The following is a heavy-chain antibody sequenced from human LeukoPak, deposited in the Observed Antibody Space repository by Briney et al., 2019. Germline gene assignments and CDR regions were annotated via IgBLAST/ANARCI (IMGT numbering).Heavy chain of an antibody. CDR3: ARGSTGWYDFDY. D-gene: IGHD6-19*01. J-gene: IGHJ4*02. CDR1: GYTFTGYY. Sequence: ASVKVSCKASGYTFTGYYMHWVRQAPGQGLEWMGWINPNSGGTNSAQKFQGRVTITTDISASTAYMELSSLRSEDMAVYYCARGSTGWYDFDYWGQGTLVTVSS. CDR2: INPNSGGT. V-gene: IGHV1-2*02.